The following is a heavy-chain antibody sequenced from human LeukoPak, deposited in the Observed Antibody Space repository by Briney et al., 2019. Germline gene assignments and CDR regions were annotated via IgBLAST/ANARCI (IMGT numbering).Heavy chain of an antibody. V-gene: IGHV3-23*01. CDR3: AKKXGXCGXGTCQYPSDF. J-gene: IGHJ4*02. CDR1: GFTFXSYA. CDR2: ISGSGGST. Sequence: XXAXGFTFXSYAMSWVSQAPGKGLEWVSAISGSGGSTYYADSVKGRFTISRDNSKNTVYLQMNRLRAEDTAGYYXAKKXGXCGXGTCQYPSDFWGQGTLVTVSS. D-gene: IGHD2-15*01.